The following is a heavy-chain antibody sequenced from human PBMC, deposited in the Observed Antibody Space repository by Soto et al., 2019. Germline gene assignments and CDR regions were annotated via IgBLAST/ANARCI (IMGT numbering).Heavy chain of an antibody. CDR3: AHLLRFGPYSCDY. D-gene: IGHD3-3*01. CDR1: GFSLSTSGVG. Sequence: QITLKESGPTLVKPTQPLTLTCTFSGFSLSTSGVGVGWIRQPPGKALEWLALLYWDDDKRYSPSLKSRPTXTXEXXKNPVVLTITNMNPADTAASYRAHLLRFGPYSCDYWGQGTLVTVSS. CDR2: LYWDDDK. J-gene: IGHJ4*02. V-gene: IGHV2-5*02.